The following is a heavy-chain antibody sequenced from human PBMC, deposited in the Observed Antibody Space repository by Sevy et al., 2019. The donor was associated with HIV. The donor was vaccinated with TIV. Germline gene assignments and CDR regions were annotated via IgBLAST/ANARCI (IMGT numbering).Heavy chain of an antibody. D-gene: IGHD3-3*01. CDR2: IYYSGST. CDR3: ARGGLRFKGAFDY. V-gene: IGHV4-30-4*01. J-gene: IGHJ4*02. CDR1: GGSISSGDNY. Sequence: SETLSLTCTVSGGSISSGDNYWSWIRQPPGKGLEWIGYIYYSGSTYYNPSLKSRVTISVDTSKNQFSLKLSSVTAADTAVYYCARGGLRFKGAFDYWGQGTLVTVSS.